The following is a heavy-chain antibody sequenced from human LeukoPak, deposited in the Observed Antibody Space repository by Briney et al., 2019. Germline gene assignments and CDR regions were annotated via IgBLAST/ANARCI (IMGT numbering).Heavy chain of an antibody. J-gene: IGHJ4*02. CDR1: GFTFDDYG. Sequence: PGGSLRLSCAASGFTFDDYGMSWVRQAPGKGLEWVSGINWNGGSTGYADSVKGRLTISRDNAKNSLYLQMNSLRAEDTALYYCARSRLDSSSWYVVGDYWGQGTLVTVSS. CDR2: INWNGGST. CDR3: ARSRLDSSSWYVVGDY. D-gene: IGHD6-13*01. V-gene: IGHV3-20*04.